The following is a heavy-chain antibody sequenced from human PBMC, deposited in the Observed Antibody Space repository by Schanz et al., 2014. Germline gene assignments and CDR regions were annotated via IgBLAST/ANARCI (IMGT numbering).Heavy chain of an antibody. J-gene: IGHJ4*02. CDR2: IYSGGST. D-gene: IGHD6-13*01. CDR1: GFTFFTYN. CDR3: AKERIAAAWTFDY. Sequence: EVYLVESGGGLVQPGGSLRLSCAASGFTFFTYNMNWVRQAPGRGLEWVAVIYSGGSTFYTDSVKGRFTISRDNSKNTLYLQMNSLRAEDTAVYYCAKERIAAAWTFDYWGQGTLVTVSS. V-gene: IGHV3-66*02.